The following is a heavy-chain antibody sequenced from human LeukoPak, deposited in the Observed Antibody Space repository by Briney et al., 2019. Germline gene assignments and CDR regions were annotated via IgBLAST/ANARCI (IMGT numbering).Heavy chain of an antibody. J-gene: IGHJ5*02. CDR1: GGTFSSYA. D-gene: IGHD5-18*01. CDR3: ARVVEDTAMDNWFDP. Sequence: SVKVSCKASGGTFSSYAISWVRQAPGQGLEWMGGIIPIFGTANYAQKFQGRVTITADKSTSTAYMELSSLRSEDTAVYYCARVVEDTAMDNWFDPWGQGTLVTVSS. CDR2: IIPIFGTA. V-gene: IGHV1-69*06.